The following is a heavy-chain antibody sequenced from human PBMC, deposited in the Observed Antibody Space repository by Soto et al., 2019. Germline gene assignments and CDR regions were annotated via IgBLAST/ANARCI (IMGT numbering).Heavy chain of an antibody. Sequence: SETLSLTCTVSGGSISSYYWSWIRQPPGKGLEWIGYIYYSGSTNYNPSLKSRVTISVDTSKNQFSLKLSSVTATDTAVYYCARLKDIVWVDPWGQGTLVTVSS. CDR1: GGSISSYY. CDR2: IYYSGST. D-gene: IGHD2-15*01. CDR3: ARLKDIVWVDP. V-gene: IGHV4-59*08. J-gene: IGHJ5*02.